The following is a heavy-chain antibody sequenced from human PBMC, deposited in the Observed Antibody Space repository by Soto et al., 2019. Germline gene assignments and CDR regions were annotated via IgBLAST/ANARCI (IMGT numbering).Heavy chain of an antibody. D-gene: IGHD3-10*01. CDR2: ISGSGGST. CDR3: AKDEPHSPPKDLWFEDAFDI. CDR1: GFTFSSYA. J-gene: IGHJ3*02. Sequence: PGGSLRLSCAASGFTFSSYAISWARQAPGKGLEWVSAISGSGGSTYYADSVKGRFTISRDNSKNTLYLQMNSLRAEDTAVYYCAKDEPHSPPKDLWFEDAFDIWGQGTMVTVSS. V-gene: IGHV3-23*01.